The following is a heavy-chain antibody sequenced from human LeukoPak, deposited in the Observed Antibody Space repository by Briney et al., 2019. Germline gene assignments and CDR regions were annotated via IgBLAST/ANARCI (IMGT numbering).Heavy chain of an antibody. CDR2: IYYSGST. Sequence: PSETLSLTCSVSGDSISSSSSYWGWIRQPPGKGLEWIGSIYYSGSTYYNPSLKSRVTISVDTSKNQFSLKLSSVTAADTAVYYCARDGYNSGWFDPWGQGTLVTVSS. CDR1: GDSISSSSSY. V-gene: IGHV4-39*02. J-gene: IGHJ5*02. D-gene: IGHD5-24*01. CDR3: ARDGYNSGWFDP.